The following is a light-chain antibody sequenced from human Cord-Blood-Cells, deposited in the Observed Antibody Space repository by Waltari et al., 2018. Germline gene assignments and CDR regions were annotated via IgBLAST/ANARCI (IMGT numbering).Light chain of an antibody. CDR1: QSVLYSSNNKNY. Sequence: DIVMTQSPDSLAVSLGERATINCKSSQSVLYSSNNKNYLAWYQQKPGQPPKLLCYWASTRESGVPDLFSGSGSGRDFTLTISSLQAEDVAVYYCQQYYSTPYTFGQGTKLEIK. V-gene: IGKV4-1*01. CDR2: WAS. J-gene: IGKJ2*01. CDR3: QQYYSTPYT.